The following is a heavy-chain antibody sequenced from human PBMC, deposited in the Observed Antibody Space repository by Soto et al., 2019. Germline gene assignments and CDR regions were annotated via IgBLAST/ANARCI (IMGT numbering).Heavy chain of an antibody. CDR1: GFTFSSYA. CDR3: AQASPPLYYYGTGSDFDYYYYMDD. D-gene: IGHD3-10*01. Sequence: PGGSLRLSCAASGFTFSSYAMNWFRQAPGKGLEWVSAISGSGGSTYYADSVKGRFTISRDNSKNTLYLQINTLRAEDTAVYDCAQASPPLYYYGTGSDFDYYYYMDDWGKRTTVTVSS. J-gene: IGHJ6*03. V-gene: IGHV3-23*01. CDR2: ISGSGGST.